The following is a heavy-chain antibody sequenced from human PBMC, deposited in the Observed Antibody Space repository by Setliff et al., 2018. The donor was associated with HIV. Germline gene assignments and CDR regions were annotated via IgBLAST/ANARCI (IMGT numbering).Heavy chain of an antibody. CDR2: IYSDGST. V-gene: IGHV4-4*07. CDR1: GGSIRDYY. Sequence: SETLSLTCRVSGGSIRDYYWNWIRQPAGKGLEWIGRIYSDGSTNYNPSLKSRVTISVDTSENQFSLKLSSVTAADTAVYYCASEAWTSYRSSSGYYYYYMDVWGKGTTVTVSS. CDR3: ASEAWTSYRSSSGYYYYYMDV. D-gene: IGHD6-6*01. J-gene: IGHJ6*03.